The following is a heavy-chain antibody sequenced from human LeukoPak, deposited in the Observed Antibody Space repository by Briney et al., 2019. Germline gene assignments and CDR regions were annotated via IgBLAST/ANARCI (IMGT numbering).Heavy chain of an antibody. D-gene: IGHD4-11*01. CDR3: AKDVDYTTNGYYFDY. Sequence: QSGGSLRLSCAASGFTFSTYSMNWVRQAPGKGLEWVSGVGAGGTFTYYADSVKGRFTIFRDNSRNTLYLQMNSLRADDTAVYYCAKDVDYTTNGYYFDYWGQGTLVTVSS. CDR2: VGAGGTFT. J-gene: IGHJ4*02. V-gene: IGHV3-23*01. CDR1: GFTFSTYS.